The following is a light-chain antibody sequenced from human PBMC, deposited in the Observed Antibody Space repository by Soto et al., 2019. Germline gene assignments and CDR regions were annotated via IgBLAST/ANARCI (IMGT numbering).Light chain of an antibody. V-gene: IGKV3-15*01. CDR3: QQYNNWPPWT. J-gene: IGKJ1*01. CDR2: GAS. Sequence: ILLTQSPATLSLSPGERATLSCRASQSVSSYLAWYQQKPGQAPRLLIYGASTRATGIPARFSGSGSGTEFTLTISSLQSEDFAVYYCQQYNNWPPWTFGQGTKVDI. CDR1: QSVSSY.